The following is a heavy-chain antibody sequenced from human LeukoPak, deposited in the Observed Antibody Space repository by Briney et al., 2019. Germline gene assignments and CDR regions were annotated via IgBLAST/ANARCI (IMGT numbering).Heavy chain of an antibody. V-gene: IGHV3-21*01. Sequence: RGSLRLSCAASRFTFSSYSMNWIRQAPGKGLEWVSSISGSGEFIYYADSLKGRFTISRDNGKNSLYLQMNSLRAEDTAVYFCARDDSHGYHFFDSWGQGTLVTVSS. CDR2: ISGSGEFI. CDR3: ARDDSHGYHFFDS. CDR1: RFTFSSYS. J-gene: IGHJ4*02. D-gene: IGHD3-22*01.